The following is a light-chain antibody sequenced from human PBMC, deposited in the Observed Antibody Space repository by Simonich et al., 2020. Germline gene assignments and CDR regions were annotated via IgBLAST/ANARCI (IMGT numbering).Light chain of an antibody. CDR1: QSISSW. Sequence: DIQMTQSPSTLSASVGDRVTITCRACQSISSWLAWYQQKPGKAPKLLIYKASSLESGVPSRFSGSGSGTEFTLTISSLQPDDFATYYCQQYNSYSPSYTFGPGTKVDIK. J-gene: IGKJ3*01. V-gene: IGKV1-5*03. CDR3: QQYNSYSPSYT. CDR2: KAS.